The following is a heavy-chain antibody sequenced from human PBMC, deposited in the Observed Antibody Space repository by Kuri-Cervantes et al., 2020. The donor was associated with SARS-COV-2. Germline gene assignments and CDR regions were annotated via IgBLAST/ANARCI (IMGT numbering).Heavy chain of an antibody. J-gene: IGHJ4*02. CDR1: GFTFSSYA. Sequence: GESLKISCAASGFTFSSYAMHWVRQAPGKGLEWVAVISYDGSNKYYADSVKGRFTISRDNSKNTLYLQMNSLRAEDTAVYYCAKEVVPAATPGAGHFDYWGQGTLVTVSS. V-gene: IGHV3-30-3*01. D-gene: IGHD2-2*01. CDR3: AKEVVPAATPGAGHFDY. CDR2: ISYDGSNK.